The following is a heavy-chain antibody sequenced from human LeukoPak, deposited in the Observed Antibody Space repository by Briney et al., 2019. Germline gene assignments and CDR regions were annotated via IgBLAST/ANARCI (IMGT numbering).Heavy chain of an antibody. CDR1: GDTFSSYA. D-gene: IGHD6-19*01. V-gene: IGHV1-69*13. CDR3: ARGRTAGTYVFDY. Sequence: ASVKVSCKASGDTFSSYAISWVRQAPGQGLEWMGGIIPIFGTANYAQKFQGRVTITADESTSTAYMDLSSLRSEDTAVYYCARGRTAGTYVFDYWGQGTLVTVSS. CDR2: IIPIFGTA. J-gene: IGHJ4*02.